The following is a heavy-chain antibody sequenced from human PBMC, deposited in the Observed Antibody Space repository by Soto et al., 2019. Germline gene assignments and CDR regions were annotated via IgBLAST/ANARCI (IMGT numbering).Heavy chain of an antibody. D-gene: IGHD7-27*01. CDR3: ARDETGDSYYYYDGMDV. CDR1: GGTFNIYN. Sequence: QVQLVQSGAEVKKPGSSVKVSCKASGGTFNIYNINWVRQAPGQGLEWMGGILPIFGTTNYAQRFQGRLTIIEDDSTSTAYMELSSLRSEDTAVYYCARDETGDSYYYYDGMDVWGQGTTVTVTS. V-gene: IGHV1-69*01. CDR2: ILPIFGTT. J-gene: IGHJ6*02.